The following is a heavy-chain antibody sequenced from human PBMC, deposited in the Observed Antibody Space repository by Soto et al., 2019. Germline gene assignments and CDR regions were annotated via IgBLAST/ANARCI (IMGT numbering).Heavy chain of an antibody. V-gene: IGHV3-23*01. CDR3: APQGARGLYYFDH. Sequence: LRLSCAASGFTFNSYMSWVRQAPGKGLEWVSGISGSGGSTNYADSVKGRFTISRDNSKNTLYLQMNNLRAEDTAVYYCAPQGARGLYYFDHWGQGTLVTVSS. CDR1: GFTFNSY. D-gene: IGHD1-26*01. CDR2: ISGSGGST. J-gene: IGHJ4*02.